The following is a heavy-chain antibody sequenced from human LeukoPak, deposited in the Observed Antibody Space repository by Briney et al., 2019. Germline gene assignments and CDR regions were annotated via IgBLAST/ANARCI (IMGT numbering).Heavy chain of an antibody. CDR1: GYTFTSYA. V-gene: IGHV1-24*01. CDR3: ATIRLLWLNWFDP. Sequence: ASVKVSCKASGYTFTSYAMNWVRQAPGQGLEWVGGFDPEDGETIYAQKFQGRVTMTEDTSTDTAYMELSSLRSEDTAVYYCATIRLLWLNWFDPWGQGTLVTVSS. J-gene: IGHJ5*02. CDR2: FDPEDGET. D-gene: IGHD3-10*01.